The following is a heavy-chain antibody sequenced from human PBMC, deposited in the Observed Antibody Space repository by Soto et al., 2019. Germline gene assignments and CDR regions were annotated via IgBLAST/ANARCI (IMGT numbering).Heavy chain of an antibody. V-gene: IGHV4-4*02. D-gene: IGHD5-18*01. CDR2: IYHSGST. CDR3: ASPNTAMVTPAFDI. Sequence: PSETLSLTCAVSGGSISSCNWWSWVRQPPGKGLEWIGEIYHSGSTNYNPSLKSRVTISVDKSKNQFSLKLSSVTAADTAVYYCASPNTAMVTPAFDIWGQGTMVTVSS. J-gene: IGHJ3*02. CDR1: GGSISSCNW.